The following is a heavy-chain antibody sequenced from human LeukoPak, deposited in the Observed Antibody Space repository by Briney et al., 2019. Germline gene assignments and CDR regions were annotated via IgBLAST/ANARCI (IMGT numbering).Heavy chain of an antibody. D-gene: IGHD4-17*01. CDR2: ISDDGRRK. V-gene: IGHV3-30*18. J-gene: IGHJ4*02. Sequence: GGSLRLSCAPSGFSLISYGMHWVRQAPGKGLGGVGVISDDGRRKDYADSVKGRFTISRDNSKDTLYLQMNSLRAEDTAVYYCAKRPSDYGDYVSYFDYWGQGTLVTVSS. CDR1: GFSLISYG. CDR3: AKRPSDYGDYVSYFDY.